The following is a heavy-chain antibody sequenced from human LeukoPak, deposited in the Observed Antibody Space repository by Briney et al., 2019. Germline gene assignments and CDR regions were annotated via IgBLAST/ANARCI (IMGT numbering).Heavy chain of an antibody. J-gene: IGHJ4*02. V-gene: IGHV4-59*01. Sequence: SETLSLTCTVSGGSMSSYYWSWIRQPPGKGLEWIGYIYYSGSANYNHSLKSRVIISVDTSKNQFSLKLSSVTAADTAVYYCARLAYYDRSGNYGFDYWGQGTLVTVSS. CDR3: ARLAYYDRSGNYGFDY. D-gene: IGHD3-22*01. CDR1: GGSMSSYY. CDR2: IYYSGSA.